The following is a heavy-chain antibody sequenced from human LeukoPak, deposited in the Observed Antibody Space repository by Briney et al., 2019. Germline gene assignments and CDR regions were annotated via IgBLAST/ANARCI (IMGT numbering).Heavy chain of an antibody. CDR3: ARGGSDSSGYYHFDY. V-gene: IGHV3-21*01. D-gene: IGHD3-22*01. CDR2: ISSSSSYI. CDR1: GLPLSSYS. J-gene: IGHJ4*02. Sequence: GGSLRLSCAASGLPLSSYSMNWVRQAPGKGLEWVSSISSSSSYIYYADSVKGRFTISRDNAKNSLYLQMNSLRAEDTAVYYCARGGSDSSGYYHFDYWGQGTLVTVSS.